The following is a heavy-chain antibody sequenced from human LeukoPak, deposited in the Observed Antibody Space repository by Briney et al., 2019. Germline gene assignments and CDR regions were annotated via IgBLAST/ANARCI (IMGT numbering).Heavy chain of an antibody. D-gene: IGHD3-10*01. CDR1: GGSISSGDYY. V-gene: IGHV4-30-4*01. CDR2: IYYSGST. J-gene: IGHJ4*02. Sequence: PSQTLSLTCTVSGGSISSGDYYWSWIRQPPGKGLEWIGYIYYSGSTYYNPSLKSRVTISVDTSKNQFSLKLSSVTAADTAVYYCARFRFGELSLDYWGQGTLVTVSS. CDR3: ARFRFGELSLDY.